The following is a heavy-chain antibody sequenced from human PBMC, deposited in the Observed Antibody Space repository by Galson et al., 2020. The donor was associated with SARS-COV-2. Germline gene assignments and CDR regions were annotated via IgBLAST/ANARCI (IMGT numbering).Heavy chain of an antibody. CDR3: AIIHSMVESSPGGAFDI. Sequence: GGSLRLSCAASGFTFSSYGMHWVRQAPGKGLEWVAVISYDGSNKYYADSVKGRFTISRDNSKNTLYLQMNSLRAEDTAVYYCAIIHSMVESSPGGAFDIWGQGTMVTVSS. V-gene: IGHV3-30*03. D-gene: IGHD3-10*01. J-gene: IGHJ3*02. CDR2: ISYDGSNK. CDR1: GFTFSSYG.